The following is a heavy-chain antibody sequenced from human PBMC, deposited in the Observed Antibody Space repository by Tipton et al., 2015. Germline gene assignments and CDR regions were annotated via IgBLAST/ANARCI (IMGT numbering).Heavy chain of an antibody. D-gene: IGHD3-3*01. CDR1: HFPFSNYG. Sequence: SLRLSCEASHFPFSNYGMHWVRQAPGKGLEWVAAVWYDGSEKQYADSVKGRFTISRDNSKKTIYVQMNNLRVEDTAVYYCARSFGVVIYQNAMDVWGQGTTVTVS. CDR2: VWYDGSEK. CDR3: ARSFGVVIYQNAMDV. V-gene: IGHV3-33*01. J-gene: IGHJ6*02.